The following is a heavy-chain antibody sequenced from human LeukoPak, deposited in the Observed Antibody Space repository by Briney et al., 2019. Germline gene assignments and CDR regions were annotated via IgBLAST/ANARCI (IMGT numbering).Heavy chain of an antibody. CDR2: IWFDGSNE. V-gene: IGHV3-33*01. D-gene: IGHD6-19*01. J-gene: IGHJ4*02. CDR1: GFTFRSHA. CDR3: ARDQYSSGWSHPGDY. Sequence: PGGSLRLSCVASGFTFRSHAMHWVRQAPGKGLEWVAVIWFDGSNEHYADSMKGRVTISRDNSKNTLYLQMYTLRAEDTAVYYCARDQYSSGWSHPGDYWGQGTLVTVSS.